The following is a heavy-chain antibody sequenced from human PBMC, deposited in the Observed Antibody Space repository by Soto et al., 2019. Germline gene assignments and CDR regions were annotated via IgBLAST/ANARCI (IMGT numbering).Heavy chain of an antibody. CDR1: GGTFSSYT. CDR3: ASTPKGYCSSTSCVDY. V-gene: IGHV1-69*02. CDR2: IIPILGIA. D-gene: IGHD2-2*01. J-gene: IGHJ4*02. Sequence: VQLVQSGAEVKKPGSSVKVSCKASGGTFSSYTISWVRQAPGQGLEWMGRIIPILGIANYAQKFQGRVTITADKSTSTAYMELSSLRSEDTAVYYCASTPKGYCSSTSCVDYWGQGTLVTVSS.